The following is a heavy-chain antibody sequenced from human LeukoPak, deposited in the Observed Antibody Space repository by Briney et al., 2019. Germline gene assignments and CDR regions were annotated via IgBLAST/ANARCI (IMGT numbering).Heavy chain of an antibody. V-gene: IGHV4-59*08. CDR1: GRSISSYY. J-gene: IGHJ4*02. Sequence: SETLSLTCTVSGRSISSYYGSWIRQPPGKGLEWIGYIYDSGSTNYDPSLKSRLTIPVDTSKNQFSLKLRSVTAANTAVYYCARHSSGYSYDYWGQGTLVTVSS. CDR3: ARHSSGYSYDY. CDR2: IYDSGST. D-gene: IGHD5-18*01.